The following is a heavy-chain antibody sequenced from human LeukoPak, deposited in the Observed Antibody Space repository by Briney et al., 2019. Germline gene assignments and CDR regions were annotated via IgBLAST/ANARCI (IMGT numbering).Heavy chain of an antibody. Sequence: GGSLRLSCAVSGITLSNYGMSWVRQAPGKGLEWVAGLSGSGGSTYYADSVKGRFTISRDNAKNSLYLQMNSLRAEDTAVYYCARDKDCGGDCYYYGMDVWGQGTTVTVSS. V-gene: IGHV3-23*01. D-gene: IGHD2-21*01. CDR3: ARDKDCGGDCYYYGMDV. CDR2: LSGSGGST. J-gene: IGHJ6*02. CDR1: GITLSNYG.